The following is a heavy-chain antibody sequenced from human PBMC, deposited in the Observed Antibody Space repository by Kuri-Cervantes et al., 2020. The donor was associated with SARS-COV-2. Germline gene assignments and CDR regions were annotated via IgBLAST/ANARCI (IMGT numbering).Heavy chain of an antibody. D-gene: IGHD1-26*01. Sequence: GESLKISCAASGFTFGDYAMHWVRQAPGKGLEWVGRIKSKTNGGTRDYAAPVKGRFTISRDDSKNTLYLQMSSLRTEDTAVYYCTTDPRGDLLGPPMDYWGQGSLVTVSS. CDR1: GFTFGDYA. J-gene: IGHJ4*02. V-gene: IGHV3-15*01. CDR2: IKSKTNGGTR. CDR3: TTDPRGDLLGPPMDY.